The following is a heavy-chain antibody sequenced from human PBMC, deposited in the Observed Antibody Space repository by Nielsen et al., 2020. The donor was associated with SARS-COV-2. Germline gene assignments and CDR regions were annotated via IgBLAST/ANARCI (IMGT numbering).Heavy chain of an antibody. V-gene: IGHV3-74*01. CDR3: VRVRDDGHYYDTGPFDD. CDR1: GSTFSDYY. CDR2: INSDGSRS. J-gene: IGHJ4*02. Sequence: GESLKISCEGSGSTFSDYYMNWVRQAPGKGLMWVARINSDGSRSAYADAVKGRFIMSRDNARDTLSLQMNSLSVEDTAVYYCVRVRDDGHYYDTGPFDDWGQGALVTVSS. D-gene: IGHD3-22*01.